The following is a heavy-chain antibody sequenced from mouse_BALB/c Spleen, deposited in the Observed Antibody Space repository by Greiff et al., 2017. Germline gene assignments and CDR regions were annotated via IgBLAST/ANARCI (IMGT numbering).Heavy chain of an antibody. J-gene: IGHJ2*01. CDR3: ARGGSH. V-gene: IGHV3-2*02. CDR2: ISYSGST. CDR1: GYSITSDYA. Sequence: EVKLMESGPGLVKPSQSLSLTCTVTGYSITSDYAWNWIRQFPGNKLEWMGYISYSGSTSYNPSLKSRISITRDTSKNQFFLQLNSVTTEDTATYYCARGGSHWGQGTTLTVSS.